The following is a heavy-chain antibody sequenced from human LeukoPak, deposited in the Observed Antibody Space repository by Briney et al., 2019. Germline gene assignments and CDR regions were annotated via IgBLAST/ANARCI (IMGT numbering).Heavy chain of an antibody. V-gene: IGHV3-15*07. Sequence: GGSPRLSCAASGFTFTNAWMNWVRQAPGKGLDWVGRIKSNPDGGTTDYAAPVKGRFIISRDDSKNTAYLQMNSLKIEDTAVYYCAKDYAGSLDYWGQGTLVTVSS. J-gene: IGHJ4*02. CDR1: GFTFTNAW. CDR2: IKSNPDGGTT. CDR3: AKDYAGSLDY. D-gene: IGHD1-26*01.